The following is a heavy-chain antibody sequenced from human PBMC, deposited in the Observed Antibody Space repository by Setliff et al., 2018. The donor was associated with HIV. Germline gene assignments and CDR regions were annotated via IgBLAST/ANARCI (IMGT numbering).Heavy chain of an antibody. V-gene: IGHV4-61*09. CDR3: ARGTHGDFDY. Sequence: PSETLSLTCTVSGGSINSGSYYWTWIRQPAGKGLEWIGHIYTSGSTNYNPSLQSRVTMSVDTSKNQFSLRLSSVTAADTAVYYCARGTHGDFDYWGQGTLVTV. D-gene: IGHD4-17*01. CDR1: GGSINSGSYY. CDR2: IYTSGST. J-gene: IGHJ4*02.